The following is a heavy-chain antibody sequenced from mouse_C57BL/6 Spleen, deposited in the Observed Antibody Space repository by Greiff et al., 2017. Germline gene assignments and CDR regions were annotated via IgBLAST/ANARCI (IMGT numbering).Heavy chain of an antibody. CDR1: GYSITSGYY. J-gene: IGHJ2*01. CDR3: ARGDGFFDY. Sequence: EVQLQQSGPGLVKPSQSLSLTCSVTGYSITSGYYWNWIRQFPGNKLEWMGYISYDGSNNYNPSLKNRISITRDTSKNQFFLKLNSVTTEDTATXYCARGDGFFDYWGQGTTLTVSS. V-gene: IGHV3-6*01. D-gene: IGHD2-3*01. CDR2: ISYDGSN.